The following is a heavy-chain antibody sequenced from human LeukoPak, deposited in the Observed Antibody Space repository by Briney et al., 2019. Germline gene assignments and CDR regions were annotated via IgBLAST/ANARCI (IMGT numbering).Heavy chain of an antibody. CDR3: ARGTYSSGWSLGFDP. Sequence: PSETLSLTCTVSGGSISSGGYFWSWIRQHPGKGLEWIGYIYYGGSTYYSPSLKSRLTISADTSENQFSLRLTSVTAADTAVYYCARGTYSSGWSLGFDPWGQGALVTVSS. CDR2: IYYGGST. J-gene: IGHJ5*02. CDR1: GGSISSGGYF. D-gene: IGHD6-19*01. V-gene: IGHV4-31*03.